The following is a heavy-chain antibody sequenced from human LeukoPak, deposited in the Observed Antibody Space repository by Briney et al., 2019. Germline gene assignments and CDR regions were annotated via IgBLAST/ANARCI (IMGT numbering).Heavy chain of an antibody. Sequence: ASVKVSCKASGYTFTGYYMHWVRQAPGQGLEWMGWINPNSGGTNYAQKFQGRVTMTRDTSISTAYMELSRLRSDDTAVYYCARGSEDITMIVVVVFDYWGQGTLVTVSS. CDR3: ARGSEDITMIVVVVFDY. CDR1: GYTFTGYY. D-gene: IGHD3-22*01. CDR2: INPNSGGT. J-gene: IGHJ4*02. V-gene: IGHV1-2*02.